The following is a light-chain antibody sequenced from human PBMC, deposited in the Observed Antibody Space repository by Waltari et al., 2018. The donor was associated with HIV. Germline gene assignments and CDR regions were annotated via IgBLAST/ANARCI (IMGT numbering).Light chain of an antibody. CDR3: ASFTGDNTVM. Sequence: AVPQPASVSRLPGPSTTISCTGDATDSTLYKFVSWYQQHSGKPPRLILYDVDSRASGVSDRFSGSMSGNTASLTISGLRAEDEGHYYCASFTGDNTVMFGGGTEVTVL. V-gene: IGLV2-14*03. CDR1: ATDSTLYKF. CDR2: DVD. J-gene: IGLJ3*02.